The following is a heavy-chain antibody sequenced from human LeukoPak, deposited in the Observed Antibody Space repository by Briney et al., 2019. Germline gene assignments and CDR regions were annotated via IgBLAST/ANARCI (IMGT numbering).Heavy chain of an antibody. V-gene: IGHV3-23*01. CDR1: GFTFSNAW. CDR3: AKEASDSGYYDY. J-gene: IGHJ4*02. Sequence: GGSLRLSCAASGFTFSNAWMSWVRQAPGKGLEWVSAISGSGGSTYYADSVKGRFTISRDNSKNTLYLQMNSLRAEDTAVYYCAKEASDSGYYDYWGQGTLVTVSS. D-gene: IGHD3-22*01. CDR2: ISGSGGST.